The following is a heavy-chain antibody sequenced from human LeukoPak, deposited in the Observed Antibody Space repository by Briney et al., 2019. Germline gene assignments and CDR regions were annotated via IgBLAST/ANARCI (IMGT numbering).Heavy chain of an antibody. D-gene: IGHD4-17*01. CDR1: GFTFSSNV. CDR3: ARVQTTVTTLDY. V-gene: IGHV3-23*01. CDR2: ISVSGGST. J-gene: IGHJ4*02. Sequence: PGGSLRLSCAASGFTFSSNVMSWVRQAPGKGLEWVSTISVSGGSTYYADSVKGRFTISRDTSKNTLYLQMNSLRAEDTAVYYCARVQTTVTTLDYWGQGTLVTVSS.